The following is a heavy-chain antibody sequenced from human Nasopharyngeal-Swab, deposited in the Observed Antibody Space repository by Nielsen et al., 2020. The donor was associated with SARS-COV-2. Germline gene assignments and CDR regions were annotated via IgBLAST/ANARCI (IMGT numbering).Heavy chain of an antibody. Sequence: WVRQAPGQGLEWMGWISAYNGNTNYAQEFQGRVSMTADTSTSTAYMELTSLRSDDTAVYYCANERYCSGGSCYSGGMDVWGQGTTVTVSS. D-gene: IGHD2-15*01. V-gene: IGHV1-18*01. J-gene: IGHJ6*02. CDR2: ISAYNGNT. CDR3: ANERYCSGGSCYSGGMDV.